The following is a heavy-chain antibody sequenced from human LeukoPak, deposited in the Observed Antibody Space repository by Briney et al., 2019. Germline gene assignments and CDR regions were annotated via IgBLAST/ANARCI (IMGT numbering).Heavy chain of an antibody. CDR2: SNPNCSGT. V-gene: IGHV1-2*02. Sequence: APVKVSCKASRYTFTASFMHWGRQAPGHGLEWMGWSNPNCSGTNYAQKFHGRVTMTRDTSISTAYVELSRLRSDDAAVYYCARDFTNPTSYYYYGMDVWGQGTTVTVSS. D-gene: IGHD2-2*01. CDR3: ARDFTNPTSYYYYGMDV. J-gene: IGHJ6*02. CDR1: RYTFTASF.